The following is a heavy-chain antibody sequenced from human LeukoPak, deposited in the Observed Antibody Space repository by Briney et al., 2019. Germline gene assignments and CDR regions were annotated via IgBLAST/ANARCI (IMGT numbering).Heavy chain of an antibody. CDR2: INHSGST. V-gene: IGHV4-34*01. D-gene: IGHD3-10*01. CDR1: GGSFSGYY. J-gene: IGHJ4*02. CDR3: ARDLRSPRGY. Sequence: SETLSLTCAVYGGSFSGYYWSWIRQPPGKGLEWIGEINHSGSTNYNPSLKSRVTISVDTSKNQFSLKLSSVTAEDTAVYYCARDLRSPRGYWGQGTLVTVSS.